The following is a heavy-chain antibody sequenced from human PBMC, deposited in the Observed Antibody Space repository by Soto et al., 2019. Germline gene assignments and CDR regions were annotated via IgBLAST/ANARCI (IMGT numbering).Heavy chain of an antibody. V-gene: IGHV4-39*01. CDR3: ARPAYSSGWYYMDV. D-gene: IGHD6-19*01. J-gene: IGHJ6*03. CDR1: GGSISSSSYY. Sequence: SETLSLTCTVSGGSISSSSYYWVWIRQPPGKGLEWIGSIYYSGSTYYNPSLKSRVTISVDTSKNQFSLKLSSVTAADTAVYYCARPAYSSGWYYMDVWGKGTTVTVSS. CDR2: IYYSGST.